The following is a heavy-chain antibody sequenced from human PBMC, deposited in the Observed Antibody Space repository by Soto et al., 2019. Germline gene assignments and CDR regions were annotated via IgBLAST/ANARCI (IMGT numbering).Heavy chain of an antibody. Sequence: GGSLRLSCAASGFTFDDYGMSWVRQAPGKGLEWVSGINWNGGSTGYADSVKGRFTISRDNAKKSLYLQMNSLRAEDAALYLCARAQGGQQWLVRGALDIWGQGTMVTVSS. CDR1: GFTFDDYG. J-gene: IGHJ3*02. CDR3: ARAQGGQQWLVRGALDI. V-gene: IGHV3-20*01. CDR2: INWNGGST. D-gene: IGHD6-19*01.